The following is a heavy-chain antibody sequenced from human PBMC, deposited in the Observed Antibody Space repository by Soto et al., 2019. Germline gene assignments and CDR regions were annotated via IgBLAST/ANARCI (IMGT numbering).Heavy chain of an antibody. CDR2: IIPILGIA. CDR1: GGTFSSYT. CDR3: ARGAGYCSGGSCSDY. V-gene: IGHV1-69*02. J-gene: IGHJ4*02. Sequence: QVQLVQSGAEVKKPGSSVKVSCKASGGTFSSYTISWVRQAPGQGLEWMGRIIPILGIANYAQKFQGRVTITADKYTSTAYMELSSLRSEDTAVYYCARGAGYCSGGSCSDYWGQGTLVTVSS. D-gene: IGHD2-15*01.